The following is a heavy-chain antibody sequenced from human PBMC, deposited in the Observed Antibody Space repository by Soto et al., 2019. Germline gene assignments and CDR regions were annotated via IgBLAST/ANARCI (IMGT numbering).Heavy chain of an antibody. J-gene: IGHJ4*02. CDR1: GGSFSGYY. Sequence: PSETLSLTCAVYGGSFSGYYWSWIRQPPGKGLEWIGEINHSGSTNYNPSLKSRVTISVDTSKNQFSLKLSSVTAADTAVYYCARLPRLWGYYFDYWGQGTLVTVSS. D-gene: IGHD2-21*01. CDR3: ARLPRLWGYYFDY. CDR2: INHSGST. V-gene: IGHV4-34*01.